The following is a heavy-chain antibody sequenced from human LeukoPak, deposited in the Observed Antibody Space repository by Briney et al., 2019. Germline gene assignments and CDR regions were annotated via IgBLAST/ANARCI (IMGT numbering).Heavy chain of an antibody. Sequence: GGSLRLSCAASGFTFDDYGMSWVRQAPGKGLVWVSRINSDGSSRSYADSVKGRFTISRDNAKNTLYLQMDSLRAEDTAVYYCARDLGGDRTFDYWGQGTLVTVSS. V-gene: IGHV3-74*01. J-gene: IGHJ4*02. CDR3: ARDLGGDRTFDY. CDR1: GFTFDDYG. D-gene: IGHD2-21*02. CDR2: INSDGSSR.